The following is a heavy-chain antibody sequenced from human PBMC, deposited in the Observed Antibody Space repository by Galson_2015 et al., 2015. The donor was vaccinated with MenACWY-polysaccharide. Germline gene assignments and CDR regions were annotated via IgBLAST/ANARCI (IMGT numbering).Heavy chain of an antibody. J-gene: IGHJ4*02. D-gene: IGHD6-19*01. CDR1: GFTFSGND. Sequence: SLRLSCAASGFTFSGNDMNWVRQAPGKGLEWVAIISGSGATTYYADSVKGRFTISRDNSKSTVYVEMNSLRGEDTAVYYCAKGGGFYSSGFDYWGQGTLVTASP. V-gene: IGHV3-23*01. CDR3: AKGGGFYSSGFDY. CDR2: ISGSGATT.